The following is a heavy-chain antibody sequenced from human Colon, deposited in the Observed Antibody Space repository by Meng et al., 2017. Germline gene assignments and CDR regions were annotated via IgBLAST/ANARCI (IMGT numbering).Heavy chain of an antibody. Sequence: GESLKISCAASGFTFSDYYMNWIRQAPGKGLEWVAYISSSGRNINYADSVKGRFTISRDNAKNSLFLQMNSLRAEDTAVYYCARDGTNTVTTLYYFDYWGRGTLVTVSS. D-gene: IGHD4-17*01. V-gene: IGHV3-11*01. CDR2: ISSSGRNI. J-gene: IGHJ4*02. CDR1: GFTFSDYY. CDR3: ARDGTNTVTTLYYFDY.